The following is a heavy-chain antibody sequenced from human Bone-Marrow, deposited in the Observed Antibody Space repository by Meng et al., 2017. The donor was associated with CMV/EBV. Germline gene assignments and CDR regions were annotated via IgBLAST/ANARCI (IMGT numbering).Heavy chain of an antibody. J-gene: IGHJ5*02. CDR3: ARVGNTLSRISGYNNWFDP. Sequence: GSLRLSCAVSGGSISSSNWWSWVRQPPGKGLEWIGEIYHSGSTNYNPSLKSRVTISVDKSKNQFSLKLSSVTAADTAVYYCARVGNTLSRISGYNNWFDPWGQGTLVTVSS. CDR1: GGSISSSNW. D-gene: IGHD3-22*01. V-gene: IGHV4-4*02. CDR2: IYHSGST.